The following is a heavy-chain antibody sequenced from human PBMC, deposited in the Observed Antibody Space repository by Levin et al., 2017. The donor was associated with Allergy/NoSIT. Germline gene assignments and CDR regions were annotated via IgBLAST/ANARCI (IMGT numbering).Heavy chain of an antibody. CDR1: GFTFNNYG. V-gene: IGHV3-30*18. Sequence: QAGGSLRLSCAASGFTFNNYGMHWVRQAPGKGLEWVAVISYDGNVKYYGDSVKGRFTVSRDNSKNMLYLQMNSLRVEDTALYYCAKDLPMFITAHGFDVWGQGTLVTVSS. J-gene: IGHJ5*02. D-gene: IGHD2-2*01. CDR3: AKDLPMFITAHGFDV. CDR2: ISYDGNVK.